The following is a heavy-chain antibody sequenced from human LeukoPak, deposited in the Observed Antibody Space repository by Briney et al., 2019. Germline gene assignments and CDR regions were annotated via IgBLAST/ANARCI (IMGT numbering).Heavy chain of an antibody. V-gene: IGHV4-34*01. D-gene: IGHD5-18*01. J-gene: IGHJ5*02. CDR3: ARGLVQLWLRGWFDP. CDR1: GGSFSGYY. Sequence: PSESLSLTCAVYGGSFSGYYWSWIRQPPGKGLEWIGEINHSGSTNYNASLKSRVTISVETSKNKFSLELSSVTAADTAVYYCARGLVQLWLRGWFDPWGRGTLVTVSS. CDR2: INHSGST.